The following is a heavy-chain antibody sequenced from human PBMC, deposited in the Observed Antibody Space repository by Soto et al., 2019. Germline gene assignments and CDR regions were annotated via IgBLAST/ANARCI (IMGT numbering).Heavy chain of an antibody. CDR2: IWYDGSNK. J-gene: IGHJ6*02. V-gene: IGHV3-33*01. D-gene: IGHD4-4*01. Sequence: GGSLRLSCAASGFTFSSYGMHWVRQAPGKGLEWVAVIWYDGSNKYYADSVKGRFTISRDNSKNTLYLQMNSLRAEDTAVYYCARDIRYSNYYYYGMDVWGQGTTVTVS. CDR3: ARDIRYSNYYYYGMDV. CDR1: GFTFSSYG.